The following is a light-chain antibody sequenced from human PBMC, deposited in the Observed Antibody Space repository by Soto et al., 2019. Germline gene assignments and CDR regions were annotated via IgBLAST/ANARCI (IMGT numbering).Light chain of an antibody. CDR1: RDITTA. Sequence: AIQLTQSPSSLSASVGDRVTITCRASRDITTALGWYQHLPGKAPKVLIFAASTLYSGVPSRFSSSGSGTEFTLTISSLQPEDSGTYYCLHDYFYPLTFCGGTKVEIK. V-gene: IGKV1-6*01. CDR2: AAS. CDR3: LHDYFYPLT. J-gene: IGKJ4*01.